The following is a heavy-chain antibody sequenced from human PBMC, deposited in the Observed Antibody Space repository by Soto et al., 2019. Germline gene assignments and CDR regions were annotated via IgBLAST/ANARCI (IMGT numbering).Heavy chain of an antibody. J-gene: IGHJ4*02. V-gene: IGHV4-34*01. Sequence: QVQLQQRGAGLLKPSETLSLTCAVYGGSLSGYYWSWIRQPPGKALEWIGEFNHSGDTNYNPSLKSRVSISADTSKNEVFLNLSSVTAADTAMYYCARHHVRGRTIAGAAEFWGQGTLVNVSS. CDR1: GGSLSGYY. CDR2: FNHSGDT. D-gene: IGHD1-26*01. CDR3: ARHHVRGRTIAGAAEF.